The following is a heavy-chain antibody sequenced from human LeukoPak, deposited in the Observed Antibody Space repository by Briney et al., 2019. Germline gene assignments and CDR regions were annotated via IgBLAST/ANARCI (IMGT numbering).Heavy chain of an antibody. V-gene: IGHV4-31*03. CDR2: IYYSGST. J-gene: IGHJ5*02. Sequence: SETLSLTCTVSGGSISSGGYYWSWIRQHPGTGPEWLGYIYYSGSTYYNPSLKSRVTISVDTSKNQFSLKLSSVTAADTAVYYCARSRGNYGSGSYKYNWFDPWGQGTLVTVSS. D-gene: IGHD3-10*01. CDR3: ARSRGNYGSGSYKYNWFDP. CDR1: GGSISSGGYY.